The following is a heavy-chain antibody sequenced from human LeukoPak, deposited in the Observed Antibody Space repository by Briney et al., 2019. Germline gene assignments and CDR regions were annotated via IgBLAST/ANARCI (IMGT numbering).Heavy chain of an antibody. CDR2: IWYDGSNI. D-gene: IGHD3-22*01. CDR1: GFTFSSYG. Sequence: GGSLRLSCAASGFTFSSYGMHSVRQAPGEGLEWVAVIWYDGSNIDYADSVKGRFTISRDNSKNTLYLQMNSLRAEDTAVYYCARARNNYDSSGYSALDYWGQGTLATVSS. CDR3: ARARNNYDSSGYSALDY. J-gene: IGHJ4*02. V-gene: IGHV3-33*01.